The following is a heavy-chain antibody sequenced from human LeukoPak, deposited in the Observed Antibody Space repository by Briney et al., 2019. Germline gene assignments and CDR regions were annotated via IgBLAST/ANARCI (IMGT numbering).Heavy chain of an antibody. CDR1: GGSFSGYY. J-gene: IGHJ4*02. Sequence: SETLSLTCAVYGGSFSGYYWSWIRQPPGKGLEWIGEINHSGSTNYNPSLKSRVTISVDTSKNQFSLKLSSVTAADTAVYYCASRYSQYYFGYWGQGTLVTVSS. V-gene: IGHV4-34*01. CDR2: INHSGST. D-gene: IGHD6-13*01. CDR3: ASRYSQYYFGY.